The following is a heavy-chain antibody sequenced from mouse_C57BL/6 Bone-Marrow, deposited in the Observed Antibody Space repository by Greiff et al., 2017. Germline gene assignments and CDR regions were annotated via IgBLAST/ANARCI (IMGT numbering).Heavy chain of an antibody. CDR1: GYTFTSYW. Sequence: VQLQQPGAELVKPGASVKLSCKASGYTFTSYWMHWVKQRPGQGLEWIGMIHPNSGSTNYNEKFKSKATLTVDKSSSTAYMQLSILTSEDSAVYYCARGRVLRFPDWYFDVWGTGTTVTVSS. D-gene: IGHD5-1*01. CDR3: ARGRVLRFPDWYFDV. CDR2: IHPNSGST. V-gene: IGHV1-64*01. J-gene: IGHJ1*03.